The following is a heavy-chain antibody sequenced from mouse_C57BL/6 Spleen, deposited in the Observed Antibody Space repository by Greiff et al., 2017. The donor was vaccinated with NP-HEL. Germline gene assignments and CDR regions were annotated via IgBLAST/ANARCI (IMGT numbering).Heavy chain of an antibody. J-gene: IGHJ1*03. CDR3: VREENDGYWNWYFDV. CDR2: IRSKSSNYAT. D-gene: IGHD2-3*01. Sequence: EVQLVESGGGLVQPKGSLKLSCAASGFTFNTYAMHWVRQAPGKGLEWVARIRSKSSNYATYYADSVKDRFTISRDDSQSMLYLQMNNLKTEDTAMYYCVREENDGYWNWYFDVWGTGTTVTVSS. CDR1: GFTFNTYA. V-gene: IGHV10-3*01.